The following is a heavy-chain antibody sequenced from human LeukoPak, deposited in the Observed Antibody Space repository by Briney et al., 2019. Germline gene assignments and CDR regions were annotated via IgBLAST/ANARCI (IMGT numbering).Heavy chain of an antibody. V-gene: IGHV3-66*01. J-gene: IGHJ4*02. CDR2: LYSGGST. CDR1: GLSVRGNY. Sequence: GGSLRLSCAASGLSVRGNYMSWVRQAPGKGLEWVSVLYSGGSTFYADSVKGRFTVSRDNSKNTLYLQMNSLRAEDTAVYDCARLGANRSCTSGVCYYCDFWGQGTLVTVSS. CDR3: ARLGANRSCTSGVCYYCDF. D-gene: IGHD2-8*01.